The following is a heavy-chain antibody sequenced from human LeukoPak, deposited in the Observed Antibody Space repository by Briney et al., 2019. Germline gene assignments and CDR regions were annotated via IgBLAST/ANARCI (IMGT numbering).Heavy chain of an antibody. D-gene: IGHD6-19*01. CDR3: ARPRYTSGWSDFDY. V-gene: IGHV3-30*03. Sequence: GGSLRLSCAASGFTFSSYGMSWVRQAPGKGLEWVAVISYDGSNKYYADSVKGRFTISRDNSKNTLFLLMNSLRAEDTAVYYCARPRYTSGWSDFDYWGQGTLVTVSS. J-gene: IGHJ4*02. CDR2: ISYDGSNK. CDR1: GFTFSSYG.